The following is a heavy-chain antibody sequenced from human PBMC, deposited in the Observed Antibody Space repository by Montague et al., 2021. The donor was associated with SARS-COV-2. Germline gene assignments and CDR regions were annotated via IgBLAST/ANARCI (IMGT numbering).Heavy chain of an antibody. D-gene: IGHD3-3*01. CDR3: ARAPVAHITIFGVVTSFDY. Sequence: SETLSITCTVSGGSISSYYWSWIRQPPGKGLEWIGYIYYSGSTNYNPSLKSRVTISVDTSKNQFSLKLSSVTAADTAVYYCARAPVAHITIFGVVTSFDYWGQGTLVTVSS. V-gene: IGHV4-59*01. J-gene: IGHJ4*02. CDR2: IYYSGST. CDR1: GGSISSYY.